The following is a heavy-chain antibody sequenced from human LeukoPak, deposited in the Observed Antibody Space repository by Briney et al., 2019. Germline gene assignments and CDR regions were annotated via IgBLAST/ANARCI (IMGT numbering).Heavy chain of an antibody. CDR3: ARSPHYYYYGMDV. CDR2: IYYSGST. V-gene: IGHV4-39*01. J-gene: IGHJ6*02. Sequence: VKPSQNLCLTCTVSGGSISSRSYYSGWIPPPPSNGLEWIGSIYYSGSTYYNPSLESRVTISVDTSKNQFSLKLSSVTAADTAVYYCARSPHYYYYGMDVWGQGTTVTVSS. CDR1: GGSISSRSYY.